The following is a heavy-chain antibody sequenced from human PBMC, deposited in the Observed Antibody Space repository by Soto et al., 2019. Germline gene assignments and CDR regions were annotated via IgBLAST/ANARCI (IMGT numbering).Heavy chain of an antibody. D-gene: IGHD3-9*01. CDR3: AKVWSPLVLRYFDWLLFRGMDV. V-gene: IGHV3-23*01. Sequence: GGSLRLSCAASGFTFSSYAMSWVRQAPGKGLEWVSAISGSGGSTYYADSVKGRFTISRDNSKNTLYLQMNSLRAEDTAVYYCAKVWSPLVLRYFDWLLFRGMDVWGQGTTVTVSS. CDR1: GFTFSSYA. J-gene: IGHJ6*02. CDR2: ISGSGGST.